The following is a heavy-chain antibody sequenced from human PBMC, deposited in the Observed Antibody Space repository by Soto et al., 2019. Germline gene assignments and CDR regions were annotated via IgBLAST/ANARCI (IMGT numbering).Heavy chain of an antibody. CDR3: ARSLVGAAPDS. V-gene: IGHV3-21*01. D-gene: IGHD1-26*01. CDR1: GFTVNMFM. J-gene: IGHJ4*02. Sequence: WWSMGISCAACGFTVNMFMMNVFLQAPGNGLEWVSSIDATNVYTVYAASVQGRFIVSRDNTQNSFYLQMSSLRAEDTAVYYCARSLVGAAPDSWGQGTLVTVSS. CDR2: IDATNVYT.